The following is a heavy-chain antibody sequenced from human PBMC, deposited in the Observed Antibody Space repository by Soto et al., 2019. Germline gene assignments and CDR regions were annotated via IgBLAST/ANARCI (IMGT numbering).Heavy chain of an antibody. D-gene: IGHD6-13*01. CDR2: INHSGST. J-gene: IGHJ6*02. CDR3: ASGSSSWYRPYYYYGMDV. Sequence: SETLSLTCAVYGGSFSGYYWRWIRQPPGKXLEWIGEINHSGSTNYNPSLKSRVTISVDTSKNQFSLKLSSVTAADTAVYYCASGSSSWYRPYYYYGMDVWGQGTTVTVSS. CDR1: GGSFSGYY. V-gene: IGHV4-34*01.